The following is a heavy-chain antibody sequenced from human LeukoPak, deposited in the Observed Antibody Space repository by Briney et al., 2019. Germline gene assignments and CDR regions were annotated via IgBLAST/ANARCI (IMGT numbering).Heavy chain of an antibody. CDR2: IRSKAYGGTT. CDR3: TRDRSRYSSGWYSGPSDY. CDR1: GFTFGDYA. D-gene: IGHD6-19*01. Sequence: PGGSLRLSCTASGFTFGDYAMSWFRQAPGKGLEWVGFIRSKAYGGTTEYAASVKGRFTISRDDSKSIAYPQMNSLKTEDTAVYYCTRDRSRYSSGWYSGPSDYWGQGTLVTVSS. V-gene: IGHV3-49*03. J-gene: IGHJ4*02.